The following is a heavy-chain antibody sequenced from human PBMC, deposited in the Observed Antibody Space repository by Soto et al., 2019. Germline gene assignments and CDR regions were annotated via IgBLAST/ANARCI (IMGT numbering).Heavy chain of an antibody. CDR2: IYTSGST. Sequence: XETLSLTCTVSGGSISSYYWSWIRQPAGKGLEWIGRIYTSGSTNYNPSLKSRVTMSVDTSKNQFSLKLSSVTAADTAVYYCARDSGPTYYYDSSGYSEAFDIWGQGTMVTVPS. CDR1: GGSISSYY. J-gene: IGHJ3*02. CDR3: ARDSGPTYYYDSSGYSEAFDI. V-gene: IGHV4-4*07. D-gene: IGHD3-22*01.